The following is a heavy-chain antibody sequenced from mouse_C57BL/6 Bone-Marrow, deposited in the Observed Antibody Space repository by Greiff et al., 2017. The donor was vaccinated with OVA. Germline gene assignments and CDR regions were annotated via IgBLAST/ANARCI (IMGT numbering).Heavy chain of an antibody. Sequence: VKLMESGAEVVRPGASVKLSCKASGYTFTDHYINWVKQRPGQGLEWIARIYPGSGNTYYNEKFKGKATLTAEKSSNTAYMQLRSLTSEDSAVYFCARDDGYCCEYWGQGTTLTVSA. CDR1: GYTFTDHY. V-gene: IGHV1-76*01. J-gene: IGHJ2*01. CDR2: IYPGSGNT. CDR3: ARDDGYCCEY. D-gene: IGHD2-3*01.